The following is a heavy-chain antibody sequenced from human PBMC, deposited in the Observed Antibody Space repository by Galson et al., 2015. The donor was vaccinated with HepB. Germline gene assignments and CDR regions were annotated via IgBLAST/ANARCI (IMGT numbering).Heavy chain of an antibody. CDR2: ISYDGNND. CDR3: ARGMIEMLTENPYHYFNMDV. CDR1: GFIFSSHA. Sequence: SLRLSCAASGFIFSSHAINWLRQAPGRGLEWVAVISYDGNNDYYADSVKGRFTISRDNSRNTLYLHLNSLRAEDTAVYYCARGMIEMLTENPYHYFNMDVWGQGTTVTVSS. V-gene: IGHV3-30-3*01. J-gene: IGHJ6*02. D-gene: IGHD3-22*01.